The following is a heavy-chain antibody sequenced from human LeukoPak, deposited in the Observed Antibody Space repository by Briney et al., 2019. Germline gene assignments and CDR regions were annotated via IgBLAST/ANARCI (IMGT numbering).Heavy chain of an antibody. V-gene: IGHV5-51*01. CDR1: GYSFTSYW. D-gene: IGHD3-10*01. CDR2: IYPGDSDT. J-gene: IGHJ5*02. CDR3: ARRVTMVRGASYWFDP. Sequence: GESLQISCNGSGYSFTSYWIGWVRQMPGKGLEWMGFIYPGDSDTRYSPSFQGQVTISADKSISTAYLQWSSLKASDTAMYYCARRVTMVRGASYWFDPWGQGTLVTVSS.